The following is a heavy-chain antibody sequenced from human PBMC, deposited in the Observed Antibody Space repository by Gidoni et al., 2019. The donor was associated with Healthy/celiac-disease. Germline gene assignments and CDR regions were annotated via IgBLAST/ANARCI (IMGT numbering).Heavy chain of an antibody. CDR1: GFTFSRYR. CDR2: ISSSSSTI. J-gene: IGHJ4*02. D-gene: IGHD4-4*01. Sequence: EVQLVASGGGLVQPGGSLRLSCAASGFTFSRYRMNWVRQAPGKGLEWVSYISSSSSTIYYADSVKGRFTISRDNAKNSLYLQMNSLRDEDTAVYYCARDWYSNYGGSYFDYWGQGTLVTVSS. CDR3: ARDWYSNYGGSYFDY. V-gene: IGHV3-48*02.